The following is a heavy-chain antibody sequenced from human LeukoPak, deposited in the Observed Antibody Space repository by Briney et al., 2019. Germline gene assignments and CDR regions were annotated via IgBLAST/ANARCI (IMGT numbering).Heavy chain of an antibody. D-gene: IGHD4-17*01. Sequence: SGGSLRLSCAASGFTFSSYWMSWVRQAPGKGLEWVATIRQDGGQKYYVDSVKGRFTISRDNAKNSLYLQMNSLRAEDTAVYYCARESGSVTSEVDFDYWGQGTLVTVSS. V-gene: IGHV3-7*01. CDR1: GFTFSSYW. CDR3: ARESGSVTSEVDFDY. J-gene: IGHJ4*02. CDR2: IRQDGGQK.